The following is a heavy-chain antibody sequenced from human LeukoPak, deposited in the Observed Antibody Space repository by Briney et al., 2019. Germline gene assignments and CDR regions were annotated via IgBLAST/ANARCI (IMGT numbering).Heavy chain of an antibody. CDR1: GFTFSSYG. D-gene: IGHD3-10*01. V-gene: IGHV3-23*01. J-gene: IGHJ4*02. CDR3: AKGHYYGSGSLDY. CDR2: IGGRDGST. Sequence: GGSLRLSCAASGFTFSSYGMSWVRQAPGKGLEWVSAIGGRDGSTYYADSVKGRFTISRDNSKSTLYVQMNSLRAEDTAVYYCAKGHYYGSGSLDYWGQGTLVTVSS.